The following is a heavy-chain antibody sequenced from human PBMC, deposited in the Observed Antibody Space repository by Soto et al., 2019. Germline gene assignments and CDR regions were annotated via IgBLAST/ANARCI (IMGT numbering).Heavy chain of an antibody. Sequence: GASVKVSCKASGGTFSSYTISWVRQAPGQGLEWMGRIIPILGIANYAQKFQGRVTITADKSTSTAYMELSSLRSEDTAVYYCARDQGYSSSMDYYMDVWGKGTTVTVSS. V-gene: IGHV1-69*04. CDR1: GGTFSSYT. D-gene: IGHD6-6*01. CDR2: IIPILGIA. J-gene: IGHJ6*03. CDR3: ARDQGYSSSMDYYMDV.